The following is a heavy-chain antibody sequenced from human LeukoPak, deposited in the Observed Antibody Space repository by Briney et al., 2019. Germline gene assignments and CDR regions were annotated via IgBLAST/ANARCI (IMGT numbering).Heavy chain of an antibody. J-gene: IGHJ5*01. V-gene: IGHV4-59*01. CDR3: ARVYSSGWYWFDS. CDR2: IYYSGST. CDR1: GGSIRSYY. D-gene: IGHD6-19*01. Sequence: PSETLSLTCTVSGGSIRSYYWSWIRQPPGKGLEWIGHIYYSGSTNYNPSLKSRVTISVDTSKNQFSLKLSSVTAADTAVYYCARVYSSGWYWFDSWGQGTLVTISS.